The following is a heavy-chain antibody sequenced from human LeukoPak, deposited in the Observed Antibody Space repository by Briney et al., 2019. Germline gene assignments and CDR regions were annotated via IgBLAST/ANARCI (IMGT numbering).Heavy chain of an antibody. CDR1: GFTFGDYY. D-gene: IGHD3-16*01. V-gene: IGHV3-11*01. CDR3: ARYRVITNDYFDS. J-gene: IGHJ4*02. Sequence: NPGGSLRLSCAASGFTFGDYYMSWIRQAPGKGRESVSYISNSGNTIKEEDSVKGRFTISRDNAQNSLFPQMKSLRAEDTAVHYCARYRVITNDYFDSWGQGTLVTVSS. CDR2: ISNSGNTI.